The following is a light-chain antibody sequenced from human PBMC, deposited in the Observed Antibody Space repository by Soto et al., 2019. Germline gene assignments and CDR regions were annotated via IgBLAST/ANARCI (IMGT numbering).Light chain of an antibody. CDR1: XIGIKS. CDR3: QVWDNASDHVV. J-gene: IGLJ2*01. V-gene: IGLV3-21*02. CDR2: DDT. Sequence: SYELTXPPSVSVAPGQTAXXXXGXXXIGIKSVHWYQQKPGQAPVLVVYDDTDRPSGIPERFSGSNSGNTATLTISRVEAGDEADYYCQVWDNASDHVVFGGGTKLTVL.